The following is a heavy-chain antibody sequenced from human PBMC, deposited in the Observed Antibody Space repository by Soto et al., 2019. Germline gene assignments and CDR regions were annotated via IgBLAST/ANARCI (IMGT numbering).Heavy chain of an antibody. D-gene: IGHD6-19*01. V-gene: IGHV6-1*01. CDR3: FRDQRAVADYFDY. Sequence: SQTLSLTCAISGDSVSSNSATWNGIRQSPSRGLEWLGRTYFRSKWYSDYPLFVKSRININADTSRNQFSLQLRSVTPEDTAVYYCFRDQRAVADYFDYWGQGTPVTVSS. CDR1: GDSVSSNSAT. J-gene: IGHJ4*02. CDR2: TYFRSKWYS.